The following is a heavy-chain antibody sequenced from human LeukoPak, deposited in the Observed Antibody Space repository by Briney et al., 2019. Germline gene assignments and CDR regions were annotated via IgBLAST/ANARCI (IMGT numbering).Heavy chain of an antibody. CDR3: ARGRAVVVAATDY. V-gene: IGHV1-18*01. CDR1: GYTFTTYG. J-gene: IGHJ4*02. D-gene: IGHD2-15*01. Sequence: ASVKVSCKASGYTFTTYGISWVRQAPGQGLEWMGWISPYNGNTTYAQKLQRRVTMTTDTSTSTAYMELRSLRSDDTAVYYCARGRAVVVAATDYWGQGTLVTVSS. CDR2: ISPYNGNT.